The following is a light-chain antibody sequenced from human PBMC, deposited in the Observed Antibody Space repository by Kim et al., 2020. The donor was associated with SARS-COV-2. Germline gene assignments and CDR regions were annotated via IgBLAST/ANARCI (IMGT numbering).Light chain of an antibody. CDR1: QNISSW. CDR3: QQYNSYLRT. V-gene: IGKV1-5*03. Sequence: AAMRARVTIPCQASQNISSWLAWYQQKPGKAPKLLIYKASSLESGVPSRFSGSGSGTEFTLTISSLQPDDFATYYCQQYNSYLRTFGGGTKVDIK. J-gene: IGKJ4*01. CDR2: KAS.